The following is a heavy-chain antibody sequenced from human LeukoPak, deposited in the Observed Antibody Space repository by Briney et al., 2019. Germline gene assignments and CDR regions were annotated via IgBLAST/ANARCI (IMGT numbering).Heavy chain of an antibody. CDR3: ARDIPVVVYDYYYYYMDV. D-gene: IGHD3-22*01. Sequence: TGGSLRLSCAASGFTFSDYNMRWIRQAPGKGLEWVSSISRSGSTKYYADSVKGRFTISRDNAKNSLFLQMNSLRAEDTAVYYCARDIPVVVYDYYYYYMDVWGKGTTVTVSS. J-gene: IGHJ6*03. V-gene: IGHV3-11*04. CDR2: ISRSGSTK. CDR1: GFTFSDYN.